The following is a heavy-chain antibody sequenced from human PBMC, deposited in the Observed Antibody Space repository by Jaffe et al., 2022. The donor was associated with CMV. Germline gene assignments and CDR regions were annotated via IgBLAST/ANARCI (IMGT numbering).Heavy chain of an antibody. V-gene: IGHV3-49*04. CDR2: IRNKEAGATT. CDR3: VRPSSGWAWKGDL. J-gene: IGHJ5*02. CDR1: GFTFSNYA. D-gene: IGHD6-19*01. Sequence: EEQLVESGGGLAQPGRSLRLSCTASGFTFSNYAMSWVRRAPGKGLQWLGFIRNKEAGATTEYAASVRGRFTISRDDSKGIAYLQMNSLKSEDTAVYYCVRPSSGWAWKGDLWGQGTLVTVSS.